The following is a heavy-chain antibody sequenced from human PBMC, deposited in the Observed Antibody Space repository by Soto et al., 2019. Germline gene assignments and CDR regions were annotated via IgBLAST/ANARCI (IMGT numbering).Heavy chain of an antibody. J-gene: IGHJ3*02. CDR3: ARDGEGVPAAYSAFDI. V-gene: IGHV1-3*01. D-gene: IGHD2-2*01. CDR1: GYTFTSYA. CDR2: INAGNGNT. Sequence: GASVKVSCKASGYTFTSYAMHWVRQAPGQRLEWMGWINAGNGNTKYSQKFQGRVTITRDTSASTAYMELSSLRSEDTAVYYCARDGEGVPAAYSAFDIWGQGTMVTVSS.